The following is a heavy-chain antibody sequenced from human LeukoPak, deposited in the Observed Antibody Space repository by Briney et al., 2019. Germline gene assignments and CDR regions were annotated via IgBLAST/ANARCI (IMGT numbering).Heavy chain of an antibody. CDR2: IYSDNT. CDR1: GFTVSSNP. CDR3: ARRAGAYSHPYDY. J-gene: IGHJ4*02. D-gene: IGHD4/OR15-4a*01. Sequence: PGGSLRLSCTVSGFTVSSNPMSWARQAPGKGLEWVSFIYSDNTHYSDSVKGRFTISRDNSKNTLYLQMNSLRAEDTAVYYCARRAGAYSHPYDYWGQGTLVTVSS. V-gene: IGHV3-53*01.